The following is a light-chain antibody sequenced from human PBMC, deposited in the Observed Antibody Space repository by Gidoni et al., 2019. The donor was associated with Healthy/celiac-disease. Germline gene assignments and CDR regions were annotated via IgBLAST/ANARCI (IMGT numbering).Light chain of an antibody. Sequence: DIQMTQSPSSLSASVGDRVTITCRASQSISSYLNWYQQKPGKAPKLLIYAASSLQSGVPSRFSGSGSGTDFTLTISSLQPEDFATYYCQQSYSTPPVTCXGXTKVXIK. CDR2: AAS. CDR1: QSISSY. J-gene: IGKJ4*01. CDR3: QQSYSTPPVT. V-gene: IGKV1-39*01.